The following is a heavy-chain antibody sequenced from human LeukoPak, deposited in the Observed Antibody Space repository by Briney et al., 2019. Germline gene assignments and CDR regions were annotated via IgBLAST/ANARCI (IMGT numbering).Heavy chain of an antibody. V-gene: IGHV4-59*01. CDR2: IYYSGST. D-gene: IGHD5-18*01. CDR1: GGSISSYY. CDR3: ARGGQLWPVYFDY. Sequence: SETLSLTCTVSGGSISSYYWSWIRQPPGKGLEWIGYIYYSGSTNYNPSLKSQVTISVDTSKNQFSLKLSSVTAADTAVYYCARGGQLWPVYFDYWGQGTLVTVSS. J-gene: IGHJ4*02.